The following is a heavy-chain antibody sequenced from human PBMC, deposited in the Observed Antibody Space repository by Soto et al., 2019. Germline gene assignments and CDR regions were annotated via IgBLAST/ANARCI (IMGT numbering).Heavy chain of an antibody. CDR2: INQSGST. CDR3: ARTYSSSWSPFDY. D-gene: IGHD6-13*01. J-gene: IGHJ4*02. CDR1: GGSVSSDRDY. V-gene: IGHV4-61*01. Sequence: SETLSLTCTVSGGSVSSDRDYWSWIRQPPGKGLEWIGEINQSGSTNYNPSLKSRVTISVDTSKNQFSLKLSSVTAADTAVYYCARTYSSSWSPFDYWGQGTLVTVSS.